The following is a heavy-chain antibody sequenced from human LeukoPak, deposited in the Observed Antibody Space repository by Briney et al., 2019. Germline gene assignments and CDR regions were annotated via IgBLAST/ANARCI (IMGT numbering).Heavy chain of an antibody. CDR1: GFIFSSYG. J-gene: IGHJ4*02. Sequence: PGGSLRLSCAASGFIFSSYGMHWVRQAPGKGLEWVAVICSDASNTYYVDSVKGRFTISRDNSKNTLYLQMNSLRAEDTAVYFCARAYSIRYFDTWGQGTLVTVSS. CDR2: ICSDASNT. D-gene: IGHD3-9*01. CDR3: ARAYSIRYFDT. V-gene: IGHV3-33*01.